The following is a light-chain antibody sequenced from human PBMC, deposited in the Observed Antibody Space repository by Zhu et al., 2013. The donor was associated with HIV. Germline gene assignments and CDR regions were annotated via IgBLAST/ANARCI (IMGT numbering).Light chain of an antibody. CDR2: DNS. CDR1: SFNIGNNY. CDR3: GTWDSSLSAGQV. Sequence: QSVLTQAPSVSAATGQKVTISCSGSSFNIGNNYVSWYQQVPGTAPKLLIYDNSQRPSGIPDRFSGSKSGTSATLGITGLQTGDEADYYCGTWDSSLSAGQVFGGGTKLTVL. V-gene: IGLV1-51*01. J-gene: IGLJ3*02.